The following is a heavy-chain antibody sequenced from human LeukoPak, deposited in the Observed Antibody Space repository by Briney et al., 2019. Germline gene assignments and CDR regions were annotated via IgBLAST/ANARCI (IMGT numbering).Heavy chain of an antibody. Sequence: GGSLRLSCAASGFSFSNYEMNWVRQAPGKGLEWISFISPSGTTTYYADSVKGRFTISRDNAKNSLFLQVNSLRAEDTAVYYCARSNSGWAPGGWFDPWGQGTLVTVSS. CDR3: ARSNSGWAPGGWFDP. CDR2: ISPSGTTT. D-gene: IGHD6-19*01. CDR1: GFSFSNYE. V-gene: IGHV3-48*03. J-gene: IGHJ5*02.